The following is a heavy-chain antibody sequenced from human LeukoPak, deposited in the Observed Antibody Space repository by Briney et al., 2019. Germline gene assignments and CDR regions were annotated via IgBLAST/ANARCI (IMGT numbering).Heavy chain of an antibody. D-gene: IGHD3-3*01. CDR3: VQGQFFFAF. CDR1: GGSFSGYY. J-gene: IGHJ2*01. V-gene: IGHV4-34*01. Sequence: SETLSLTCAVYGGSFSGYYWSWIRQSPKKGLEWIGEVHYSGTTNYNPSLKSRVTISVDTSKNQFSLHLNSVTAADTGIYYCVQGQFFFAFWSRGTPVTVSS. CDR2: VHYSGTT.